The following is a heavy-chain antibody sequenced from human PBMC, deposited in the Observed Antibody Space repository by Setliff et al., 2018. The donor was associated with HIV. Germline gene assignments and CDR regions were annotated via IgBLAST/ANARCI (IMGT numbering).Heavy chain of an antibody. CDR2: VHPFHDILGSNA. V-gene: IGHV1-46*01. J-gene: IGHJ1*01. Sequence: PGASVKVSCKASGYTFTNYYIHWVRQAPGRGLEWLGVVHPFHDILGSNADYAQKFQGRISITWDSSGNTLFLELGPLRSDDSATYYCVRAFDQDFHNWGQGTVVTVSS. CDR3: VRAFDQDFHN. D-gene: IGHD3-9*01. CDR1: GYTFTNYY.